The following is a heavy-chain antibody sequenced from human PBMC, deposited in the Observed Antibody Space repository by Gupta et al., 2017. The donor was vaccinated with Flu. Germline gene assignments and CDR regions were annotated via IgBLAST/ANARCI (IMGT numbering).Heavy chain of an antibody. CDR2: VGYTGNT. CDR3: ARRITYGKTFDY. CDR1: GDSISSSSYL. J-gene: IGHJ4*02. D-gene: IGHD3-10*01. Sequence: QLQLQESGPGLVKPSETLSLICTVSGDSISSSSYLWGWIRQPPGKGLDWIGHVGYTGNTFYNPSLKSRVTISVDTSKNQFSLKLSSVTAADTAVYYCARRITYGKTFDYWGQGTLFTVSS. V-gene: IGHV4-39*01.